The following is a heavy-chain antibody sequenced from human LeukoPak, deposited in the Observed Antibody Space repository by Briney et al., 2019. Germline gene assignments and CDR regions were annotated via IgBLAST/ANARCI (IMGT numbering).Heavy chain of an antibody. CDR3: ARAGFLTSLDY. J-gene: IGHJ4*02. Sequence: GGSLRLSCAASGFTFSTYSMNWVRQAPGKGLEWVSYISSSSSYIYYADSVKGRFTISRDNAKNSLYLQMNSLRAEDTAVYYCARAGFLTSLDYWGQGTLVTVSS. CDR1: GFTFSTYS. D-gene: IGHD3-9*01. CDR2: ISSSSSYI. V-gene: IGHV3-21*05.